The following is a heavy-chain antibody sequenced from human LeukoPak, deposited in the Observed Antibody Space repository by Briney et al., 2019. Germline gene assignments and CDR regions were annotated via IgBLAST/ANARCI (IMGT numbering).Heavy chain of an antibody. CDR3: ARACGGDCYSGFDY. J-gene: IGHJ4*02. CDR1: GFIFSTFA. V-gene: IGHV3-30*07. Sequence: GGSLRLSCAASGFIFSTFAMHWVRQAPGKGLEWVAVISYDGSNKYYAGSVKGRFTISRDNSKNTLYLQMNSLRAEDTAVYYCARACGGDCYSGFDYWGQGTLVTVSS. CDR2: ISYDGSNK. D-gene: IGHD2-21*02.